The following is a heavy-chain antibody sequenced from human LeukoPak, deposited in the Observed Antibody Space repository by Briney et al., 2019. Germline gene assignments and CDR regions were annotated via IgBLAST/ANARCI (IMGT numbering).Heavy chain of an antibody. D-gene: IGHD3-10*01. CDR1: GGSFSGYY. J-gene: IGHJ5*02. CDR2: INHRGST. Sequence: PSETLSLTCVVYGGSFSGYYWSWIRQSPGKGLEWIGEINHRGSTNYNPSLKRRVTISLDTSKNQFSLKLSSVTAADTAVYYCAKSLYGSGSYYNWFDPWGQGTLVTVSS. V-gene: IGHV4-34*01. CDR3: AKSLYGSGSYYNWFDP.